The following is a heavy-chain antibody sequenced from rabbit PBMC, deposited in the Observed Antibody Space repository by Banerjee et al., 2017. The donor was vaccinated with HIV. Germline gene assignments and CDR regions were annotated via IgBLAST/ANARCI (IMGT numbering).Heavy chain of an antibody. CDR1: GFSFSYSYW. CDR3: ARGPDNYAGYGYPYYFNL. Sequence: QEQLVESGGDLVQPEGSLTLTCTASGFSFSYSYWICWVRQTPEKGLEWIACIYSGSSGITYYASWAKGRFTISKTSSTTVTLQMTSLTAADTATYFCARGPDNYAGYGYPYYFNLWGPGTLVTVS. J-gene: IGHJ4*01. D-gene: IGHD6-1*01. V-gene: IGHV1S45*01. CDR2: IYSGSSGIT.